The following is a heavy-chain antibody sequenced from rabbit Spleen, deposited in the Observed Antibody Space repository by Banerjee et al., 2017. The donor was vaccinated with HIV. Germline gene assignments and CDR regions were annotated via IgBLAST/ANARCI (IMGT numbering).Heavy chain of an antibody. D-gene: IGHD6-1*01. CDR2: IDGDGRDSA. CDR3: ARALKYFSNNNGWYWRYFNL. Sequence: QEQLEASGGDLVKPEGSLTITCTASGFTISSSYFMCWVRQAPGEGLEWIACIDGDGRDSAWYASLAKGRFTISEASPTTVILQGTSLTAADTAPYFCARALKYFSNNNGWYWRYFNLWGQGPLVPVS. J-gene: IGHJ4*01. CDR1: GFTISSSYF. V-gene: IGHV1S45*01.